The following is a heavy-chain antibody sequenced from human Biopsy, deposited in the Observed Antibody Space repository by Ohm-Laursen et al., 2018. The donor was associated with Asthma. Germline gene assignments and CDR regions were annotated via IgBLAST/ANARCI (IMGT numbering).Heavy chain of an antibody. CDR1: GFAVSRDY. J-gene: IGHJ3*02. V-gene: IGHV3-53*01. D-gene: IGHD4-23*01. Sequence: SLRLSCAASGFAVSRDYMFWVRQPPGPGLEWVSVIYSGGGTYYADSVQGRVTISRDNSKNTLSLQMNSLRAEDTAVYYCARAYGGSFFSGSFDIWGQGTMVTVSS. CDR3: ARAYGGSFFSGSFDI. CDR2: IYSGGGT.